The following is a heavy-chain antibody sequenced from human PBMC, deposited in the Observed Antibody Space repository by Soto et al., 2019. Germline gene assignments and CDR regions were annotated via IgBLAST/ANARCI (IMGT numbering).Heavy chain of an antibody. CDR1: GFTFSSYD. D-gene: IGHD5-12*01. Sequence: EVQLVESGGGLVQPGGSLRLSCAASGFTFSSYDMNWVRQAPGKGLEWVSYISSGSRRIFYADSVKGRFTISRDNAKNSLYLQMNSLRDEDTAVYYCARVIYGGWATIKDYYYYAMDVWGQGTTVTVSS. J-gene: IGHJ6*02. CDR3: ARVIYGGWATIKDYYYYAMDV. V-gene: IGHV3-48*02. CDR2: ISSGSRRI.